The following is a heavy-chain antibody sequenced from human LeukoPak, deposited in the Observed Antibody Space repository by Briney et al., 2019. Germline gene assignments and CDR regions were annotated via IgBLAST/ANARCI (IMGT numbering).Heavy chain of an antibody. D-gene: IGHD3-3*01. V-gene: IGHV5-51*01. CDR2: IYPGDSDT. J-gene: IGHJ4*02. Sequence: GEPLRISCKGSGYTFSSYLIGGVRQMPGKGLGWMGNIYPGDSDTRYSPSLPGQVPISGEPSLGHSSLQWTALEVSDAAIYYCARQNDFRLDYWGEGTLVTVSS. CDR3: ARQNDFRLDY. CDR1: GYTFSSYL.